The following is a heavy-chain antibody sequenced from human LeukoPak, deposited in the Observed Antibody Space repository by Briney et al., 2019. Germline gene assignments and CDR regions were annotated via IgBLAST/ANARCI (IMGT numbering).Heavy chain of an antibody. V-gene: IGHV3-30*18. D-gene: IGHD4-17*01. CDR3: AKGGYGDYSGYFQR. CDR2: ISYDGSNK. J-gene: IGHJ1*01. Sequence: GGSLRLSCAASGFTFSSYGMHWVRQAPGKGLEWVAVISYDGSNKYYADSVKGRFTISRDNSKNTLYLQMNSLRAEDTAVYYCAKGGYGDYSGYFQRWGQGTLVTVSS. CDR1: GFTFSSYG.